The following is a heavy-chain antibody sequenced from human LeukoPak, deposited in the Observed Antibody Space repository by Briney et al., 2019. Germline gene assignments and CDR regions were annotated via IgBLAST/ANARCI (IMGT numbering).Heavy chain of an antibody. J-gene: IGHJ4*02. D-gene: IGHD4/OR15-4a*01. Sequence: SETLSLTCTVSGGSISTYYWSWIRQPPGKGLEWIGYISYSGNTNYNPSLKSRVSLSVDTSKTQFSLRLSSVTAADTAVYYCAAGYGDPDTLDYWGQGTLVTVSS. CDR1: GGSISTYY. V-gene: IGHV4-59*01. CDR3: AAGYGDPDTLDY. CDR2: ISYSGNT.